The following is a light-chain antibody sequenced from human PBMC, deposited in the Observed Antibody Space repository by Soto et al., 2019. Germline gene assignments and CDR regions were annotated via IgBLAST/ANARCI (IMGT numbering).Light chain of an antibody. CDR1: QRDYDGY. CDR2: GVF. Sequence: EIVLTQSPDTLSLSPGERATLSCRASQRDYDGYLAWYQQRPGQPPRLLIYGVFRRANGIPERFSGSGSGTDFTLTSTPMEHEDFAVYYGQHDGHPQWTFGQGTKVEVK. J-gene: IGKJ1*01. CDR3: QHDGHPQWT. V-gene: IGKV3-20*01.